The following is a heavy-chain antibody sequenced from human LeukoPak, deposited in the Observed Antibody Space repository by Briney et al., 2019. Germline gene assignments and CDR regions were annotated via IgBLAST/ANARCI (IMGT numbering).Heavy chain of an antibody. D-gene: IGHD6-19*01. J-gene: IGHJ5*01. V-gene: IGHV3-33*08. Sequence: PGGSLRLSCAASGFTFSDYYMSWIRQAPGKGLEWVAVIWYDGSNEYYADSVKGRFTISRDNSKNTLYLQMNSLRAEDTAVYYCARQPLRRSSGWFVYWGQGTLVTVSS. CDR3: ARQPLRRSSGWFVY. CDR2: IWYDGSNE. CDR1: GFTFSDYY.